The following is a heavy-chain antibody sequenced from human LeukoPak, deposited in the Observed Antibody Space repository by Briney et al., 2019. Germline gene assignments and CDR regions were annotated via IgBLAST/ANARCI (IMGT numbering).Heavy chain of an antibody. V-gene: IGHV1-24*01. CDR1: GYTLTELS. Sequence: GASVKVSCKVSGYTLTELSMHWVRQAPGKGLEWMGGFDPEDGETIYAQKFQGRVTMTEDTSTDTAYMELSSLRSEDTAVYYCATILPRRYFDWFHRDPTRFDYWGQGTLVTVSS. CDR2: FDPEDGET. D-gene: IGHD3-9*01. J-gene: IGHJ4*02. CDR3: ATILPRRYFDWFHRDPTRFDY.